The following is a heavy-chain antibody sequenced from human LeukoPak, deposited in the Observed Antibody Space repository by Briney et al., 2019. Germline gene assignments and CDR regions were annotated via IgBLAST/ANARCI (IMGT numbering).Heavy chain of an antibody. Sequence: SVKVSCKASGGTFSSYAISWVRQAPGQGLEWMGRIIPILGIANYAQKFQGRVTITADKSTSTAYMELSSLRSEDTAVYYCARDREIMITFGGVIDATTYFDYWGQGTLVTVSS. J-gene: IGHJ4*02. CDR2: IIPILGIA. CDR1: GGTFSSYA. CDR3: ARDREIMITFGGVIDATTYFDY. D-gene: IGHD3-16*02. V-gene: IGHV1-69*04.